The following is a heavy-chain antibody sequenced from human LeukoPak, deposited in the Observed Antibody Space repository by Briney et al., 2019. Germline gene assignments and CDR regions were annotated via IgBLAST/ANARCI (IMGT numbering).Heavy chain of an antibody. CDR3: AILIRLFNY. V-gene: IGHV3-48*03. CDR2: ISSSGTTI. J-gene: IGHJ4*02. D-gene: IGHD3-16*01. CDR1: GPTFSDYE. Sequence: GGSLRLSYAASGPTFSDYEMNWVRQTPEKGLEWVSYISSSGTTIYYADSVRGRFTISRDNAKKSLYLQIHSLRADDTAVYYCAILIRLFNYWGQGTLVTVSS.